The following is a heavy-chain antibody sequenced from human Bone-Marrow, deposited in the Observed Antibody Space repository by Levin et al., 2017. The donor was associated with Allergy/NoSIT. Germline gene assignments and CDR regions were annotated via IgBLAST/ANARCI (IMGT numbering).Heavy chain of an antibody. CDR2: INPSGGST. CDR1: GYTFTNYY. Sequence: AASVKVSCKASGYTFTNYYIHWVRQAPGQGLEWMGIINPSGGSTTYAQKFQGRVTMSRDTSTSTVYMELSSLTSADTAMYYCARDFCVNGVCYSLEYWGQGTLVSVSS. V-gene: IGHV1-46*01. D-gene: IGHD2-8*01. CDR3: ARDFCVNGVCYSLEY. J-gene: IGHJ4*02.